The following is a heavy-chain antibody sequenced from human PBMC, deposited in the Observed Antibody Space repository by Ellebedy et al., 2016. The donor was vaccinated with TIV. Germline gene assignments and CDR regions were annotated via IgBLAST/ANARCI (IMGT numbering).Heavy chain of an antibody. CDR2: IQPGDSHP. CDR3: ARDGYKIAAAGTRWFDP. V-gene: IGHV5-51*01. CDR1: GYIFNYYW. Sequence: GESLKLSCKTSGYIFNYYWIGWVRQMPGKGLEWMGVIQPGDSHPHYSPSFQGQVTISADKSISTAYLQWSSLKASDTAMYYCARDGYKIAAAGTRWFDPWGQGTLVTVSS. D-gene: IGHD6-13*01. J-gene: IGHJ5*02.